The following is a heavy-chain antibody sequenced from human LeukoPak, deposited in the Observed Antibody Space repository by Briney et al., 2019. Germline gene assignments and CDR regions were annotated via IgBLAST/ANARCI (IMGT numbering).Heavy chain of an antibody. Sequence: SQTLSLTCAITGDSVSSNSADWNWIRQSPSRGLEWLGRTYYRSKWYNDYAVSVKSRITINPDTSKNQFSLQLNSVTPEDTAVYYCARDIVVVAATNYFDYWGQGTLVTVSS. V-gene: IGHV6-1*01. CDR3: ARDIVVVAATNYFDY. CDR2: TYYRSKWYN. CDR1: GDSVSSNSAD. D-gene: IGHD2-15*01. J-gene: IGHJ4*02.